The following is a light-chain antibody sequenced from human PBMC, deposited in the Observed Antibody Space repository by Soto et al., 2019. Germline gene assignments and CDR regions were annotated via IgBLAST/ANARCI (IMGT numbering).Light chain of an antibody. J-gene: IGKJ2*01. Sequence: DIQMTQSPSTLSASVGDRVTISCRASQSISTWLAWYQQKPGKAPKVLIYKTSTLESGVPSRFSGSGSGTEFTLTISSLQPDDFATYYFQQYSSSSVYTFGQGTKVEI. CDR1: QSISTW. V-gene: IGKV1-5*03. CDR2: KTS. CDR3: QQYSSSSVYT.